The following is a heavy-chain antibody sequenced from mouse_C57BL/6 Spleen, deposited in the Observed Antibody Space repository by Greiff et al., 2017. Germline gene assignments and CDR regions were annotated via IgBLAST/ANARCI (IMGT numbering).Heavy chain of an antibody. CDR2: IYPGSGST. CDR1: GYTFTSYW. J-gene: IGHJ3*01. CDR3: ARGGTGAFAD. V-gene: IGHV1-55*01. Sequence: QVQLQQPGAELVKPGASVKMSCKASGYTFTSYWITWVKQRPGQGLEWIGDIYPGSGSTNYNEKFKSKATLTVDTSSSTAYMQLSSLTAEDSAVYYCARGGTGAFADWGQGTLVTVSA. D-gene: IGHD4-1*01.